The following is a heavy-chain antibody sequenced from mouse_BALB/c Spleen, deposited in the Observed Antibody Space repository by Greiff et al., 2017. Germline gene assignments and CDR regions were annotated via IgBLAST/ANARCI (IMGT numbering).Heavy chain of an antibody. D-gene: IGHD4-1*01. CDR3: ARTSWDPYYFDY. CDR2: INPYNDGT. J-gene: IGHJ2*01. CDR1: GYTFTSYV. V-gene: IGHV1-14*01. Sequence: VQPKESGPELVKPGASVKMSCKASGYTFTSYVMHWVKQKPGQGLEWIGYINPYNDGTKYNEKFKGKATLTSDKSSSTAYMELSSLTSEDSAVYYCARTSWDPYYFDYWGQGTTLTVSS.